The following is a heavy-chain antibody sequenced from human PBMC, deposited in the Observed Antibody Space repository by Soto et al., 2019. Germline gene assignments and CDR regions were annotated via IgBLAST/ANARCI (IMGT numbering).Heavy chain of an antibody. D-gene: IGHD6-19*01. CDR1: GGTFSSYA. J-gene: IGHJ3*02. CDR3: ASNNTGIAVAEGAFDI. CDR2: IIPIFGTA. Sequence: QVQLVQSGAEVKKPGSSVKVSCKASGGTFSSYAISWVRQAPGQGLEWMGGIIPIFGTANYAQKFQGRVTITADESTSTAYMELSSLRSEDTAVYYCASNNTGIAVAEGAFDILGQGTMVTFSS. V-gene: IGHV1-69*01.